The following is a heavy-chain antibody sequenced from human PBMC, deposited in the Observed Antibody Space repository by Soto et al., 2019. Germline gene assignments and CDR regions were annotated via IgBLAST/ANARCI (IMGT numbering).Heavy chain of an antibody. D-gene: IGHD1-26*01. V-gene: IGHV3-30*18. CDR3: AKEGGSYGGYYYYYGMDV. CDR2: ISYDGSNK. CDR1: GFTFSSYG. J-gene: IGHJ6*02. Sequence: GGSLRLSCAASGFTFSSYGMHWVRQAPGKGLEWVAVISYDGSNKYYADSVRGRFTISRDNSKDTLYLQMDSLRAEDTAVYYCAKEGGSYGGYYYYYGMDVWGQGTTVTVSS.